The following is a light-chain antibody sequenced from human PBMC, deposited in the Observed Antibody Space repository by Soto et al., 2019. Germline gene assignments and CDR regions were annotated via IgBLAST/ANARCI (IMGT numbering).Light chain of an antibody. CDR2: GAS. Sequence: EIVLTQSPGTLSLSPGERATLSCRASQSVSSSYLAWYQHKPGQAPKLLIYGASSRATGIPDRFSGSGSGTDFTLTISTLEPEYFAVYYCQHYGSSPPRTFGGGTKVDIK. V-gene: IGKV3-20*01. CDR1: QSVSSSY. J-gene: IGKJ4*01. CDR3: QHYGSSPPRT.